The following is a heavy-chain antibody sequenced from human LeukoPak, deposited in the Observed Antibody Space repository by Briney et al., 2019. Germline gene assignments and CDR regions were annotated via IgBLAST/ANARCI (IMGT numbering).Heavy chain of an antibody. CDR1: GFTFSDYY. CDR2: ISSSGSTI. D-gene: IGHD3-22*01. J-gene: IGHJ5*02. V-gene: IGHV3-11*04. Sequence: GSLRLSCAASGFTFSDYYMSWIRQAPGKGLEWVSYISSSGSTIYYADSVKGRFTISRDNAKNSLYLQMNSLRAEDTAVYYCARDLGQYYDTSDNWFDPWGQGTLVTVSS. CDR3: ARDLGQYYDTSDNWFDP.